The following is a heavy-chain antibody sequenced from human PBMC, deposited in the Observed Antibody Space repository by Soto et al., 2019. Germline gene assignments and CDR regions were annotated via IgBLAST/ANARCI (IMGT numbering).Heavy chain of an antibody. D-gene: IGHD1-26*01. Sequence: QVQLVQSGPEVKKPGASVKVSCKASGYTFTSYGFSWVQQAPGQGLEWMGWISAHNGDTIYAQKFQDRITMTTDTSTNTAYLELRSLKSGDTAVFYCARSSGTYPPSRYYYGLDVWGQGTTVTVSS. J-gene: IGHJ6*02. V-gene: IGHV1-18*01. CDR1: GYTFTSYG. CDR2: ISAHNGDT. CDR3: ARSSGTYPPSRYYYGLDV.